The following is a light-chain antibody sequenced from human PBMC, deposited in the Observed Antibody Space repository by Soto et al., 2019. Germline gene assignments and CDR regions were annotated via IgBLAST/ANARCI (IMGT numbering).Light chain of an antibody. J-gene: IGKJ5*01. CDR2: EVS. V-gene: IGKV2D-29*02. Sequence: FVLTQTPLSLSVTPGQPASISCKSSQSLLHNGGETFLFWYLQKPGQSPQLLIYEVSNRFSGVPDRFSGGGSGTDFTLEISRVEAEDVGIYYSMQSTQLPHTLGQGTRLEIK. CDR3: MQSTQLPHT. CDR1: QSLLHNGGETF.